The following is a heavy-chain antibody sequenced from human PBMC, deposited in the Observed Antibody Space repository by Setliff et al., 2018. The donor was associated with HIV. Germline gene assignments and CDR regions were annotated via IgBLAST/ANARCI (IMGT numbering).Heavy chain of an antibody. CDR1: GGSFTDIGGSLTHYY. V-gene: IGHV4-34*01. CDR3: ARGARLLAGYSDRWDYYCLDV. D-gene: IGHD6-13*01. Sequence: PSETLSLTCVVFGGSFTDIGGSLTHYYWIWVRQPPGKGLEWIGEINHSGSTNYNPALKSRFTITEDTSKNQFSQKVNSVTAAETAVYYFARGARLLAGYSDRWDYYCLDVWGKGTTVTVSS. CDR2: INHSGST. J-gene: IGHJ6*03.